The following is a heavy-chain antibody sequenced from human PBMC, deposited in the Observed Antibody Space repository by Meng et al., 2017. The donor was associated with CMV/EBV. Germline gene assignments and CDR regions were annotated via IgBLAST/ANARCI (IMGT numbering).Heavy chain of an antibody. CDR3: AIYFYDYAMDV. V-gene: IGHV4-34*01. J-gene: IGHJ6*02. Sequence: SETLSLTCVIYGGSLNNYYWNWIRQPPGKGLEWIGEINPSGSTNYNPSLKSRVTVSVDTSKNQFSLRLSSVTAADTAVYYCAIYFYDYAMDVWGQGTTVTVSS. CDR1: GGSLNNYY. CDR2: INPSGST.